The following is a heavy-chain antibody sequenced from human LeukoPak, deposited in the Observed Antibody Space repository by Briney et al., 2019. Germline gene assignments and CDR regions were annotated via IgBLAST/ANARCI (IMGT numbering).Heavy chain of an antibody. D-gene: IGHD2-21*02. Sequence: SVKVSCKASGGTFSSYAFSWVRQAPGQGLEWMGRIIPVLGTATYAQRFQGRVTMTRDTSTSTVYMELSSLRSEDTAVYYCARDRNGDQRANAFDIWGQGTMVTVSS. CDR1: GGTFSSYA. V-gene: IGHV1-69*04. J-gene: IGHJ3*02. CDR2: IIPVLGTA. CDR3: ARDRNGDQRANAFDI.